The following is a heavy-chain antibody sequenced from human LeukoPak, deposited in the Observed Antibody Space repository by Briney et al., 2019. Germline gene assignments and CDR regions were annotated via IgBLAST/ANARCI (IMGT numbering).Heavy chain of an antibody. CDR2: IYHSGST. CDR3: AREKGTITMVRGNWFDP. J-gene: IGHJ5*02. CDR1: SGSISSGGYS. V-gene: IGHV4-30-2*01. D-gene: IGHD3-10*01. Sequence: SETLSLTCAVSSGSISSGGYSWSWIRQPPGKGLEWIGYIYHSGSTYYNPSLKSRVTISVDRSKNQFSLKLSSVTAADTAVYYCAREKGTITMVRGNWFDPWGQGTLVTVSS.